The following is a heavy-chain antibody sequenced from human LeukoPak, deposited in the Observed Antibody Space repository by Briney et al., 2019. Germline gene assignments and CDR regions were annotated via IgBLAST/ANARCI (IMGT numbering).Heavy chain of an antibody. J-gene: IGHJ4*02. CDR1: GFTFSSYW. Sequence: GSLRLSCAASGFTFSSYWMSWVRQAPGKGLEWIGSIYYSGSTYYNPSLKSRVTISVDTSKNQFSLKLSSVTAADTAVYYCAEGDDYGGNDPFDYWGQGTLVTVSS. D-gene: IGHD4-23*01. CDR3: AEGDDYGGNDPFDY. CDR2: IYYSGST. V-gene: IGHV4-39*07.